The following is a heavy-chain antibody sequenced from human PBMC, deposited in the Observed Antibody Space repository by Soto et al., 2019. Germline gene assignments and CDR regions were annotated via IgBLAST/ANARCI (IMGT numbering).Heavy chain of an antibody. CDR2: ITPISGTP. CDR3: ARESRYCSGGSCYFLPGIDY. CDR1: GGTFSSYA. D-gene: IGHD2-15*01. Sequence: QVQLVQSGAEVKKPGSSVKVSCKASGGTFSSYAISWVRQAPGQGLEWMGGITPISGTPNYAQKFQGRVTITADESTSTAYVELSSRRSEDTAVYYCARESRYCSGGSCYFLPGIDYWGQGTLVTVSS. V-gene: IGHV1-69*12. J-gene: IGHJ4*02.